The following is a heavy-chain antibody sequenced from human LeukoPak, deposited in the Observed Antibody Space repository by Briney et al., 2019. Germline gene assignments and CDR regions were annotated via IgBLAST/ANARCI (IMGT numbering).Heavy chain of an antibody. D-gene: IGHD2-15*01. CDR2: VGSSSSYI. J-gene: IGHJ4*02. V-gene: IGHV3-21*01. CDR1: GFTFSSYS. CDR3: ARGWSSYYFDY. Sequence: GGSLRLSCAASGFTFSSYSMSWVRQAPGKGLEWVSSVGSSSSYIYYADSVRGRFTISRDSAKNSLYLQMNGLRAEDTAVYYCARGWSSYYFDYRGQGTLVTVSS.